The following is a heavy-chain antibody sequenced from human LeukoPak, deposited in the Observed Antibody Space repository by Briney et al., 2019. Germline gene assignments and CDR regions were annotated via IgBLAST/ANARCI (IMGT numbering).Heavy chain of an antibody. CDR3: ARGHYYDSSGLDY. J-gene: IGHJ4*02. V-gene: IGHV3-66*02. Sequence: GGSLRLSCAASGFTVSSNYMNWVRQAPGKGLEWVSVIDSGGRTFYADSVKGRFTNSRDNSKNTLYLQMNSLRAEDTAVYYCARGHYYDSSGLDYWGQGTLVTVSS. CDR2: IDSGGRT. D-gene: IGHD3-22*01. CDR1: GFTVSSNY.